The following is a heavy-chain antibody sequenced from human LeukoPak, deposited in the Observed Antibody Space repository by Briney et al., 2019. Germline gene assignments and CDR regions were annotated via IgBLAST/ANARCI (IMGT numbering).Heavy chain of an antibody. CDR2: IKSDGST. CDR1: GFTFSSYW. CDR3: AKGGGVWGTAGY. J-gene: IGHJ4*02. Sequence: PGGSLRLSCAASGFTFSSYWMHWVRQIPGKGLVWVSRIKSDGSTIYADSVKGRFTISRDNAKNTLYLQMNSLRTDDTAVYYCAKGGGVWGTAGYWGQGTLVTVSS. D-gene: IGHD3-16*01. V-gene: IGHV3-74*01.